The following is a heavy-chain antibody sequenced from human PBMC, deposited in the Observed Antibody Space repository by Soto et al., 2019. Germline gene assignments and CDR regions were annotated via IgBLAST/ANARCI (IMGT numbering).Heavy chain of an antibody. D-gene: IGHD2-2*01. CDR3: ARSALPAAINNWFDP. V-gene: IGHV1-69*06. J-gene: IGHJ5*02. CDR1: GGIFSSYG. Sequence: QVQLVQSGAEVRKPGSSVKVSCKASGGIFSSYGISWVRQAPGQGLEWMGGIIPFFGTANYAPKFQARVTITADKSTSTAYMELSSLRSEDTAVYYCARSALPAAINNWFDPWGQGTLVTVSS. CDR2: IIPFFGTA.